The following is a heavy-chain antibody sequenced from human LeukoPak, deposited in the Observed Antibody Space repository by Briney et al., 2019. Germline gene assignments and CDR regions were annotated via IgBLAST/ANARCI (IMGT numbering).Heavy chain of an antibody. V-gene: IGHV3-33*06. CDR1: GFTFSSYG. J-gene: IGHJ6*03. D-gene: IGHD6-6*01. CDR3: AKGSSSYYYYYMDV. Sequence: GRSLRLSCAASGFTFSSYGMHWVRQAPGKGLEWVAVIWYDGSNKYYADSVKGRFTISRDNSKNTLYLQMNSLRAEDTALYYCAKGSSSYYYYYMDVWGKGTTVTVSS. CDR2: IWYDGSNK.